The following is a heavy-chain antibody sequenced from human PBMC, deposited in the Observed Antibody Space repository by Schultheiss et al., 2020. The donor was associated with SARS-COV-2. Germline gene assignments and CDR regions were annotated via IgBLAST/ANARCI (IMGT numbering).Heavy chain of an antibody. Sequence: SVKVSCKASGYTFTYRYLHWVRQAPGQALEWMAWITPFNGNTNYAQKFQDRVTITADESTSTAYMELSSLRSEDTAVYYCAVGNRGYCSGGSCYPPYYYYYGMDVWGQGATVTVSS. J-gene: IGHJ6*02. CDR2: ITPFNGNT. CDR1: GYTFTYRY. V-gene: IGHV1-45*02. D-gene: IGHD2-15*01. CDR3: AVGNRGYCSGGSCYPPYYYYYGMDV.